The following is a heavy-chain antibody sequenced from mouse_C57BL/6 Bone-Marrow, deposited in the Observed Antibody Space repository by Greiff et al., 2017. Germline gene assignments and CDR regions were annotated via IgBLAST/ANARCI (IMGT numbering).Heavy chain of an antibody. J-gene: IGHJ1*03. CDR1: GYTFTSYG. CDR3: ARQLSYYGSSDWYFDV. CDR2: IYPRSGNT. D-gene: IGHD1-1*01. V-gene: IGHV1-81*01. Sequence: QVQLQQSGAELARPGASVKLSCKASGYTFTSYGISWVKQRTGQGLEWIGEIYPRSGNTYYNEKFKGKATLTADKSSSTAYMELRSLTSEDSAVYFCARQLSYYGSSDWYFDVWGTGTTVTVSS.